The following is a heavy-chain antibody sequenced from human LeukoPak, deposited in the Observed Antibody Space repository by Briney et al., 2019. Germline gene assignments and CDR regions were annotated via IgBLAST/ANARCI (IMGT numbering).Heavy chain of an antibody. J-gene: IGHJ4*02. D-gene: IGHD3-9*01. V-gene: IGHV4-34*01. CDR3: AREEGLRYFD. Sequence: PAETLSLTCAVYGGSFSGYYWSWIRQPPGKGLEWIGEINHSGSTNYNPSLKSRVTISVDTSNNQFSLKLSSVTAADTAVYYCAREEGLRYFDWGQGTLVTVSS. CDR2: INHSGST. CDR1: GGSFSGYY.